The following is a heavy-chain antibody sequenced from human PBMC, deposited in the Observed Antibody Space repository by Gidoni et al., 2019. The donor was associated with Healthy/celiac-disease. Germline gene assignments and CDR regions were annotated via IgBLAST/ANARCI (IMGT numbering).Heavy chain of an antibody. V-gene: IGHV3-33*01. CDR3: ARAYCSGDCYPKTYGMDV. D-gene: IGHD2-21*02. CDR2: IWYDGSNK. CDR1: GFTFSNYG. J-gene: IGHJ6*02. Sequence: QVQLVESGGGVVQPGRSLRLSCAASGFTFSNYGMQWVRQAPGKGLEWVAVIWYDGSNKNYADSVKGRFTISRDNSKDTLYLQMDSLRADDTAVYYCARAYCSGDCYPKTYGMDVWGQGTTVTVSS.